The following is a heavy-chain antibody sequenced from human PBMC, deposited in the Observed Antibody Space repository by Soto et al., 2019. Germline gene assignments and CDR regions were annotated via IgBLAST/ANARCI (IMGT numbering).Heavy chain of an antibody. D-gene: IGHD6-19*01. J-gene: IGHJ6*02. Sequence: QVQLVQSGAEVKKPGSSVKVSCKASGGTISSYAISWVRQAPGQGLEWMGGIIPIFGTANYAQKFQGRVTITADESTSTAYMELSSLRSEDTAVYYCARVEAVAGTSYYYGMDVWGQGTTVTVSS. CDR1: GGTISSYA. V-gene: IGHV1-69*01. CDR2: IIPIFGTA. CDR3: ARVEAVAGTSYYYGMDV.